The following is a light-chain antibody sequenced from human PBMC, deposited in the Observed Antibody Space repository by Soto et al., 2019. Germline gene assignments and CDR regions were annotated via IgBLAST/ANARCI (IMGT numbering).Light chain of an antibody. CDR2: DVS. Sequence: QSALTRAASVSGSPGQSITISCTGTSSDVGGYNYVFWYQQHPGKAPKLMIYDVSNRPSGVSNRFSGSKSGNTASLTISGLQAEDEADYYCSSYTSRSTKVFGGGTKLTVL. CDR1: SSDVGGYNY. V-gene: IGLV2-14*01. J-gene: IGLJ2*01. CDR3: SSYTSRSTKV.